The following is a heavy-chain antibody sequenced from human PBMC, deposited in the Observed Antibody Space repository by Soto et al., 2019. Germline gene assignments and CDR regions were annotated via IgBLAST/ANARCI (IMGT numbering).Heavy chain of an antibody. CDR1: GFTFTNYA. V-gene: IGHV3-23*01. J-gene: IGHJ3*01. CDR2: ISGSADNT. CDR3: AKDWNYYGSGSYRSDAFDF. D-gene: IGHD3-10*01. Sequence: GGSLRLSCAASGFTFTNYAMSWVRQAPGKGLEWVSAISGSADNTYYADSVKGRFTVSRDNSKNTLYLQMNSLRAEDTAVYYCAKDWNYYGSGSYRSDAFDFWGQGTMVTVSS.